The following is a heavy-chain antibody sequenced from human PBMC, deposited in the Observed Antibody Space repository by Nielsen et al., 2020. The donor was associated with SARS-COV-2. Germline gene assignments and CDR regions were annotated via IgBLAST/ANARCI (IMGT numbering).Heavy chain of an antibody. CDR2: IDWDDDK. J-gene: IGHJ4*02. CDR3: ARQWLAQTDY. V-gene: IGHV2-70*11. Sequence: LTRTVSGDSIGTGSYYWSWIRQPPGKALEWLARIDWDDDKYYSTSLKTRLTISKDTSKNQVVLTMTNMDPVDTATYYCARQWLAQTDYWGQGTLVTVSS. CDR1: GDSIGTGSYY. D-gene: IGHD6-19*01.